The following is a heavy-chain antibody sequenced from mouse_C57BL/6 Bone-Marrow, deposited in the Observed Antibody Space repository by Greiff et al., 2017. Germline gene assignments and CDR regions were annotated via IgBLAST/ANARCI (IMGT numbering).Heavy chain of an antibody. CDR2: IDPETGGT. CDR3: TRNGRSTMITTRWYFDV. CDR1: GYTFTDYE. D-gene: IGHD2-4*01. J-gene: IGHJ1*03. Sequence: QVQLKQSGAELVRPGASVTLSCKASGYTFTDYEMHWVKQTPVHGLEWIGAIDPETGGTAYNQKFKGKAILTADKSSSTAYMELRSLTSEDSAVYYCTRNGRSTMITTRWYFDVWGTGTTVTVSS. V-gene: IGHV1-15*01.